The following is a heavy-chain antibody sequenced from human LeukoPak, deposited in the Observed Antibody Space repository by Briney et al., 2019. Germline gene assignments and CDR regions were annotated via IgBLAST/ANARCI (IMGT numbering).Heavy chain of an antibody. D-gene: IGHD1-26*01. V-gene: IGHV3-7*03. J-gene: IGHJ4*02. CDR3: VKDSPPRYSGSPPAY. CDR2: INKDGGEK. Sequence: GGSLRLSCAASGFTFSSYWMSWVRQAPGKGLEWVANINKDGGEKYYVDSVKGRFTISRDNAKNSLYLQMNSLRADDTAVYYCVKDSPPRYSGSPPAYWGQGTLVTVSS. CDR1: GFTFSSYW.